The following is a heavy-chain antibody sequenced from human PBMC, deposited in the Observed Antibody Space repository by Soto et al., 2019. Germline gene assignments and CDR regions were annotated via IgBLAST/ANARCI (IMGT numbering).Heavy chain of an antibody. CDR3: ARGISGASFMVRTSNWFDP. CDR2: ISYSGIST. Sequence: LRLSCAASGFTFSSYAMTWVRQAPGKGLEWVSAISYSGISTYYADSVKGRFTISRDSSENTLSLQMNSLRVDDTAVYYCARGISGASFMVRTSNWFDPWGQGTLVTVSS. CDR1: GFTFSSYA. V-gene: IGHV3-23*01. J-gene: IGHJ5*02. D-gene: IGHD3-10*01.